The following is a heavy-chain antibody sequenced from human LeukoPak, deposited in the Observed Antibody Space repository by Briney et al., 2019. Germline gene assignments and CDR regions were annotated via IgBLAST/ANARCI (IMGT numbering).Heavy chain of an antibody. CDR2: ISGSGGST. CDR3: ARPMYYYDSSGSLSNYFDY. CDR1: GFTFSSYS. J-gene: IGHJ4*02. D-gene: IGHD3-22*01. V-gene: IGHV3-23*01. Sequence: PGGSLRLSCAASGFTFSSYSMNWVRQAPGKGLEWVSAISGSGGSTYYADSVKGRFTISRDNSKNTLYLQMNSLRAEDTAVYYCARPMYYYDSSGSLSNYFDYWGQGTLVTVSS.